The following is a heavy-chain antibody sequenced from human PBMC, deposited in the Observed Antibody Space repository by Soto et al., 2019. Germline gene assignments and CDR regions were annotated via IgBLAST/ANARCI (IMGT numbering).Heavy chain of an antibody. CDR2: SLASGGNT. Sequence: GASVKVSCKASGYSFFSYYIHWVRQAPGQGLEWMGRSLASGGNTFYAQRFRGRVSMTRDTSSTNTVSLELTSLTSDDTAVYYCARGGATIFGVIDSWGQGTRVTVSS. D-gene: IGHD3-3*02. J-gene: IGHJ4*02. V-gene: IGHV1-46*01. CDR1: GYSFFSYY. CDR3: ARGGATIFGVIDS.